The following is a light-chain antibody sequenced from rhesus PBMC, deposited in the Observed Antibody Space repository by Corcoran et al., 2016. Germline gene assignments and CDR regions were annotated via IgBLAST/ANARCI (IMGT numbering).Light chain of an antibody. CDR1: QSVGSY. CDR3: QQESNWWT. V-gene: IGKV3-24*04. Sequence: VLTQSPATLALSPGERATLSCRASQSVGSYLAWYQQKPGQAPRLLNDGAGSSATAIPDRFSGRGSGKDFTITISSLEPEDVGVYYCQQESNWWTFGQGTKVEIK. J-gene: IGKJ1*01. CDR2: GAG.